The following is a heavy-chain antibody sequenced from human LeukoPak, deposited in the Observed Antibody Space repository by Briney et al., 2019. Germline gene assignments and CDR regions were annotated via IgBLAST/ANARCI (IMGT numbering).Heavy chain of an antibody. CDR2: ISSSSSYT. D-gene: IGHD3-3*01. Sequence: GGSLRLSCAASGFTFSDYYMSWIRQAPGKGLEWVSYISSSSSYTNYADSVKGRFTISRDNAKNSLYLQMNSLRAEDTAVYYCARGPSGYLFDYWGQGTLVTVSS. J-gene: IGHJ4*02. CDR3: ARGPSGYLFDY. V-gene: IGHV3-11*06. CDR1: GFTFSDYY.